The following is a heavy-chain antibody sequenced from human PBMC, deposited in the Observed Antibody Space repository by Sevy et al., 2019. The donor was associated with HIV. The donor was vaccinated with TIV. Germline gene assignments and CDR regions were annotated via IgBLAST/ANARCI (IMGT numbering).Heavy chain of an antibody. D-gene: IGHD6-19*01. J-gene: IGHJ4*02. CDR1: GFTVSSNY. CDR3: ARDSVAVAGTDY. V-gene: IGHV3-53*01. Sequence: GGFLRLSCVASGFTVSSNYMTWVRQAPGKGLEWVSVIYSGGSTYYADSVKGRFTISRDNSKNTLYLQMSSLRAEDTAVYYCARDSVAVAGTDYWGQGTLVTVSS. CDR2: IYSGGST.